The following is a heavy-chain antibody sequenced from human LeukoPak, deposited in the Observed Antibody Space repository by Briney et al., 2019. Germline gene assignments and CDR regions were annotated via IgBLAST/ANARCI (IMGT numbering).Heavy chain of an antibody. CDR1: GFTFSSYS. J-gene: IGHJ4*02. CDR2: ISSSSSTI. CDR3: ALAGGSSRGGFYDY. V-gene: IGHV3-48*01. Sequence: GGSLRLSCAASGFTFSSYSMNWVRQAPGKGLEWVSYISSSSSTIYYADSVKGRFTISRDNAKNSLYLQMNSLRAEDTAVYYCALAGGSSRGGFYDYWGQGTLVTVSP. D-gene: IGHD6-6*01.